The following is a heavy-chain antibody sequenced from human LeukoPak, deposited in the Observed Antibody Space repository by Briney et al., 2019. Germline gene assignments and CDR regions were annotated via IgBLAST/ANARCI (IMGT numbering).Heavy chain of an antibody. CDR3: ASGRQLGY. Sequence: GSLRLSCAAYGFTVSSYWMSWLRQGPGNGLEWVANIKQDGSEKYYVDSVKGRLTISRDNAKNSLYLQMNSLRAEDTALYYCASGRQLGYWGQGNLVTVSS. CDR2: IKQDGSEK. CDR1: GFTVSSYW. V-gene: IGHV3-7*01. D-gene: IGHD3-16*01. J-gene: IGHJ4*02.